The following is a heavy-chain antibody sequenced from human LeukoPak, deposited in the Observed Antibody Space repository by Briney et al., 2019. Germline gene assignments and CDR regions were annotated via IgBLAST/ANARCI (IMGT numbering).Heavy chain of an antibody. CDR1: GFTFNRYS. CDR2: ISSSSSKM. Sequence: GGSLRLSCAVSGFTFNRYSMNWVRQAPGKGLEWVSSISSSSSKMYYTDSVKGRFTISRDNAKHSLYLQMNSLRAEDTAVYYCAREDGEGFDPWGQGTLVTVSS. D-gene: IGHD4-17*01. CDR3: AREDGEGFDP. V-gene: IGHV3-21*01. J-gene: IGHJ5*02.